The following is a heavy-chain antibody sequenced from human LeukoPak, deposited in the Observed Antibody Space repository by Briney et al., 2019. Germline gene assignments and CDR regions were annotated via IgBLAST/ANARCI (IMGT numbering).Heavy chain of an antibody. J-gene: IGHJ6*03. CDR1: GFTITNHW. Sequence: GGSLRLSCAASGFTITNHWMHWVRQAPGKGLVWVSRLSSDGRRTDYAASVKGGFTISRDNAKNTLFLQMNSLRPVDTDVYSCVRDVEVVPATMGAYYYYNMDVWGKGTTVTVSS. CDR2: LSSDGRRT. V-gene: IGHV3-74*01. CDR3: VRDVEVVPATMGAYYYYNMDV. D-gene: IGHD2-2*01.